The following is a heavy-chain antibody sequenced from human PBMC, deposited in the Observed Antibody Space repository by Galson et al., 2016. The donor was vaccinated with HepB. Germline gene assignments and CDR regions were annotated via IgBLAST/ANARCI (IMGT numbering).Heavy chain of an antibody. D-gene: IGHD3-10*01. J-gene: IGHJ4*01. V-gene: IGHV2-70*01. CDR2: IDWDDEK. CDR1: GLSLSTSGMC. Sequence: PALVKPTQTLTLTCTFSGLSLSTSGMCLSWIRQPPGKALEWLALIDWDDEKYYNTSLETRLSISKDTSQNLVVLTMTDMDPVDTGTYYCAWLAGGRGIDYWGHGTLVTVSS. CDR3: AWLAGGRGIDY.